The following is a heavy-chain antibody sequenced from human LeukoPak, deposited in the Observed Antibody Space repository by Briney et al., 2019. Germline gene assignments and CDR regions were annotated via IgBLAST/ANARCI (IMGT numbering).Heavy chain of an antibody. CDR3: ARDQWVAAADTVVTASYYYYGMDV. Sequence: GGSLRLSCAASGFTFSSYAMHWVRQAPVKGLEWVAVISYDGSNKYYADSVKGRFTISRDNSKNTLYLQMNSLRAEDTAVYYCARDQWVAAADTVVTASYYYYGMDVWGQGTTATVSS. J-gene: IGHJ6*02. CDR1: GFTFSSYA. D-gene: IGHD2-21*02. V-gene: IGHV3-30-3*01. CDR2: ISYDGSNK.